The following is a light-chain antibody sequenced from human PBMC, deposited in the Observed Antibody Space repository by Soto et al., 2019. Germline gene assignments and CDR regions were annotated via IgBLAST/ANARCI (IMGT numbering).Light chain of an antibody. V-gene: IGLV2-14*01. J-gene: IGLJ3*02. Sequence: QSALTQPASVSGSPGQSITISCTGTSSDVGGYNYVSWYQHHPGKGPKLVIYGVTTRPSGVSNRFSGSKSDNTASLTISGLQAEDEADYYCSSYTSTNSRWVFGGGTKLTVL. CDR1: SSDVGGYNY. CDR2: GVT. CDR3: SSYTSTNSRWV.